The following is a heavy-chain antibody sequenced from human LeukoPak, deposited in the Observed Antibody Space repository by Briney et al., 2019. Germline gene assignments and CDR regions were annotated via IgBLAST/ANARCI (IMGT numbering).Heavy chain of an antibody. Sequence: GGSLRLSRAVSGITLSNYGMSWVRQAPGKGLEWVAGISDSGGRTNYADSVKGRFTISRDNPKNTLYLQMNSLRAEDTDVYFCAKRGVVIRVILVGFHKEAYYFDSWGQGALVTVSS. J-gene: IGHJ4*02. CDR1: GITLSNYG. CDR2: ISDSGGRT. CDR3: AKRGVVIRVILVGFHKEAYYFDS. D-gene: IGHD3-22*01. V-gene: IGHV3-23*01.